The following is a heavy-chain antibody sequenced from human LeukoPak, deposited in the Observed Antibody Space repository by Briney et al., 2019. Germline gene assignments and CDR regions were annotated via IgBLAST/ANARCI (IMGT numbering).Heavy chain of an antibody. CDR1: GFTFSSYY. CDR3: ARDLGPGIAVAGTASGFDP. D-gene: IGHD6-19*01. J-gene: IGHJ5*02. Sequence: GGSLRLSCAASGFTFSSYYMHWVRQATGTGMEWVSAIGIAGYTYYPGSVKGRFTISRENAKNSLYLQMNSLRAGDTAVYYCARDLGPGIAVAGTASGFDPWGQGTLVTVSS. V-gene: IGHV3-13*01. CDR2: IGIAGYT.